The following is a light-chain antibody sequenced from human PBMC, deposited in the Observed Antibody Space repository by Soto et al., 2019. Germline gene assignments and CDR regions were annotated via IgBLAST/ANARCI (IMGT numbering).Light chain of an antibody. J-gene: IGLJ1*01. Sequence: SVLTQPRSVSGSPGQSVAISCTGTSSDVGGYNYVSWYQHHPGKAPKLIIFDVIKRPSGVPDRFSGSKSGNTASLTISGLQADDEADYHCCSFAGTNTFALYVFGTGTKVTVL. V-gene: IGLV2-11*01. CDR1: SSDVGGYNY. CDR3: CSFAGTNTFALYV. CDR2: DVI.